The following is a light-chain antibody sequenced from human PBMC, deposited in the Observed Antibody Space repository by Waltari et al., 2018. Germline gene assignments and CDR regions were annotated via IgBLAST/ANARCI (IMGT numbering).Light chain of an antibody. J-gene: IGLJ2*01. CDR3: SSYAGSNNLV. CDR2: EVS. CDR1: SSDDGGYNY. Sequence: QSALTQPPSASGSPGQSVTISCTGTSSDDGGYNYVSWYQQHPGKAPKLMIYEVSKRPSGVPDRFSGSKSGNTASLTFSGLQAEDEADYYCSSYAGSNNLVFGGGTKLTVL. V-gene: IGLV2-8*01.